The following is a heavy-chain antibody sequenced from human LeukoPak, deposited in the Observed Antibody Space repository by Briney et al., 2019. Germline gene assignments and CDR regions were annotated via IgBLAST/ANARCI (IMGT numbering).Heavy chain of an antibody. D-gene: IGHD1-26*01. CDR3: ARAQVGAPTDL. CDR2: VHGDGDNI. J-gene: IGHJ5*02. V-gene: IGHV3-74*01. Sequence: GGSLRLSCVGSGFPFSSYAMYWVRQAPGKGLVWVARVHGDGDNISYADSVRGRFTISRDNAKDTLFLHMNSLRPEDTAVYYCARAQVGAPTDLWGQGTLVTVSS. CDR1: GFPFSSYA.